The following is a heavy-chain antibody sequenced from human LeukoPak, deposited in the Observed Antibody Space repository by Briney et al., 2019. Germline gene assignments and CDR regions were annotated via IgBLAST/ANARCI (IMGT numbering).Heavy chain of an antibody. D-gene: IGHD1-1*01. Sequence: ASVKVSCKASGYTFTGYYMHWVRQAPGQGLEWMGWINPNSGGTNYAQKFQGRVTMTRDTSISTAYMELSRLRSDDTAVYYCARGVQLERRWPLWSVEYYYYMDVWGKGTTVTVSS. J-gene: IGHJ6*03. CDR1: GYTFTGYY. V-gene: IGHV1-2*02. CDR2: INPNSGGT. CDR3: ARGVQLERRWPLWSVEYYYYMDV.